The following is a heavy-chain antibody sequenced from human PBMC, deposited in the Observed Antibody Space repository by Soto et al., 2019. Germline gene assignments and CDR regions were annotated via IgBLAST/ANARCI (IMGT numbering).Heavy chain of an antibody. Sequence: GESLKISCKGSGYSFSSYWIGWVRQMPGKGLEWMAIIYPGDSDTRYSPSFQGQVTISADKSINTAYLQWSSLKASDAAMYYCARRAARNAYKSKFENGYWGQGTLVTVSS. J-gene: IGHJ4*02. V-gene: IGHV5-51*01. CDR1: GYSFSSYW. CDR2: IYPGDSDT. CDR3: ARRAARNAYKSKFENGY. D-gene: IGHD6-25*01.